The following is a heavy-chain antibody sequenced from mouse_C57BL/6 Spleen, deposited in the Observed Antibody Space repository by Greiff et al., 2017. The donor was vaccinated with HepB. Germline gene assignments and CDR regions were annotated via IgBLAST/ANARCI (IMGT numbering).Heavy chain of an antibody. V-gene: IGHV5-17*01. CDR1: GFTFSDYG. CDR3: ARLTGTTYWYFDV. J-gene: IGHJ1*03. D-gene: IGHD4-1*01. CDR2: ISSGSSTI. Sequence: EVHLVESGGGLVKPGGSLKLSCAASGFTFSDYGMHWVRQAPEKGLEWVAYISSGSSTIYYADTVKGRFTISRDNAKNTLFLQMTSLRSEDTAMYYCARLTGTTYWYFDVWGTGTTVTVSS.